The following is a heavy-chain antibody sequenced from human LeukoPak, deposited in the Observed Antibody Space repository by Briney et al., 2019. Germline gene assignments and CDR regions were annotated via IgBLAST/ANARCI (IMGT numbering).Heavy chain of an antibody. D-gene: IGHD6-19*01. CDR1: GYSTSSGFY. V-gene: IGHV4-38-2*02. Sequence: SETLSLTCSVSGYSTSSGFYWGWIRQSPGKGLEWIGSISHSESTYYNPSLKSRVTISVDTSKNHFSLKLTSVTAADTAVYYCATTTRSSGWPRALGYWGQGTLITVSS. CDR3: ATTTRSSGWPRALGY. J-gene: IGHJ4*02. CDR2: ISHSEST.